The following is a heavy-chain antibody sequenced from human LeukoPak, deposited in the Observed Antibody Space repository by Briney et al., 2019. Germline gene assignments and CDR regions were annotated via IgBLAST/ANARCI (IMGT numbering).Heavy chain of an antibody. CDR3: ARDPSKTGWFDP. Sequence: SVKVSCKASGYTFTSYGISWVRQAPGQGLEWMGGIIPIFGTANYAQKFQGRVTITADKSTSTAYMELSSLRSEDTAVYYCARDPSKTGWFDPWGQGTLVTVSS. V-gene: IGHV1-69*06. J-gene: IGHJ5*02. CDR2: IIPIFGTA. CDR1: GYTFTSYG.